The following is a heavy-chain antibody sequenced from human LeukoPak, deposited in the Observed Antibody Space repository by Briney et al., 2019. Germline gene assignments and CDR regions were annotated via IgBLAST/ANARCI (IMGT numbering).Heavy chain of an antibody. CDR3: ARVKLTHGYSYGYNPYSFDY. J-gene: IGHJ4*02. Sequence: PSQTLSLTCTLSGVATSIEYCSCIRQPAVPGLEWIRGIYSTVSANDNPSLKSRVTMSVDTSKIQLSQNLSSVTAAATAVYYCARVKLTHGYSYGYNPYSFDYWGQGTLVTVFS. D-gene: IGHD5-18*01. CDR1: GVATSIEY. V-gene: IGHV4-4*07. CDR2: IYSTVSA.